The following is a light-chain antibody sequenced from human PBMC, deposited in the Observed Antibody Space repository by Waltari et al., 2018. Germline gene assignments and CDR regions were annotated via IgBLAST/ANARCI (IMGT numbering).Light chain of an antibody. CDR3: QAWDSSTVV. Sequence: SYELTQPPSVSVSPGQTASITCSGDKLGDKYARWYQQKPGQSPVLVIYQDSKRPPGIPVRFSSSNSGSTATLTISGTQAMDEADYYCQAWDSSTVVFGGGTKLTVL. CDR2: QDS. V-gene: IGLV3-1*01. J-gene: IGLJ2*01. CDR1: KLGDKY.